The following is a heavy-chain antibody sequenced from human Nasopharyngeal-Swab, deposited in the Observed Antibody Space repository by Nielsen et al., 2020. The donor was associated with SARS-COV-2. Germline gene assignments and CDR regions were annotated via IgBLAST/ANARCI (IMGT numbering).Heavy chain of an antibody. CDR2: IYHSGST. Sequence: SETLSLTCAVSGYSISSGYYWGWIRQPPGKGLEWIGSIYHSGSTYYNPSLKSRVTISVDTSKNQFSLKLSSVTAADTAVYYCARQIWRGSHLVWRHNNWFDPWGQGTLVTVSS. J-gene: IGHJ5*02. D-gene: IGHD3-3*01. CDR1: GYSISSGYY. V-gene: IGHV4-38-2*01. CDR3: ARQIWRGSHLVWRHNNWFDP.